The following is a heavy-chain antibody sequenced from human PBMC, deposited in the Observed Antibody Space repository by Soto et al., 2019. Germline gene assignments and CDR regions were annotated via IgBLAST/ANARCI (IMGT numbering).Heavy chain of an antibody. J-gene: IGHJ4*02. V-gene: IGHV3-30-3*01. CDR2: ISYDGSNK. Sequence: QVQLVESGGGVVQPGRSLRLSCAASGFTFSSYAMDWVRQAPGKGLEWVAVISYDGSNKNYADSVKGRFTISRDNSKXXXXXXXXXXXXXXXXXXXXXXXXXXXXXXXXXXXXGQGTLVTVSS. CDR1: GFTFSSYA. CDR3: XXXXXXXXXXXXXXX.